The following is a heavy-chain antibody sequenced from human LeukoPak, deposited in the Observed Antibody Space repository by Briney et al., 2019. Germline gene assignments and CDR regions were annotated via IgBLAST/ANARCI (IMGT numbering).Heavy chain of an antibody. V-gene: IGHV4-59*01. Sequence: SETLSLTCTVSGGSISSYYWSWIRQPPGKGLEWIGYIYCSGSTNYNPSLKSRVTISVDTSKNQFSLKLSSVTAADTAVYYCARDKGSGWYDYWGQGTLVTVSS. J-gene: IGHJ4*02. CDR3: ARDKGSGWYDY. CDR1: GGSISSYY. D-gene: IGHD6-19*01. CDR2: IYCSGST.